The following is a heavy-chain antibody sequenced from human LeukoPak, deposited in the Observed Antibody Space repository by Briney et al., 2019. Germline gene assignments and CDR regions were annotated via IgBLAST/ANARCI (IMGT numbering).Heavy chain of an antibody. V-gene: IGHV4-59*08. CDR1: GGSISSYY. J-gene: IGHJ4*02. CDR2: IYYSGST. D-gene: IGHD3-10*01. CDR3: ARQGVGGYFDY. Sequence: SETLSLTCTVSGGSISSYYWSWIRQPPGKGLEWIGYIYYSGSTNYNPSLKSRVTISVDTSKNQFSLKLSSVTAADTAAYYCARQGVGGYFDYWGQGTLVTVSS.